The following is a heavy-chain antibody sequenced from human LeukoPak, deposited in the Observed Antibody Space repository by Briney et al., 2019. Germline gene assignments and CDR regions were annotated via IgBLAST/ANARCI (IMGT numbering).Heavy chain of an antibody. CDR2: ISGSGGST. D-gene: IGHD3-10*01. CDR3: ASDRLWFGEPGDAFDI. J-gene: IGHJ3*02. CDR1: GFAVRTNY. Sequence: GGSLRLSCAASGFAVRTNYMSWVRQAPGKGLEWVSAISGSGGSTYYADSVKGRFTISRDNSKNSLYLQMNSLRAEDTAVYYCASDRLWFGEPGDAFDIWGQGTMVTVSS. V-gene: IGHV3-23*01.